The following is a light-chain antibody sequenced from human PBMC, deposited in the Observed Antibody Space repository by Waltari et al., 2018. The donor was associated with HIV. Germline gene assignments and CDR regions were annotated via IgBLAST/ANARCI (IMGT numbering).Light chain of an antibody. CDR3: AAWDDSLNGQVV. V-gene: IGLV1-44*01. CDR2: NNN. CDR1: SPTLRTTT. J-gene: IGLJ3*02. Sequence: QSVLTQPPSASGTPGQRVTISCSGSSPTLRTTTLSMYQQVPGTSPKLLIYNNNQRPSGVPDRFSGSKSGTSASLAITGLQSEDEADYHCAAWDDSLNGQVVFGGGTKLTVL.